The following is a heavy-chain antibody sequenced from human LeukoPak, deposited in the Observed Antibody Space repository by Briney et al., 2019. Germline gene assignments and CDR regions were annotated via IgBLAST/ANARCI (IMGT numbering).Heavy chain of an antibody. V-gene: IGHV3-23*01. CDR2: LSGSGRNT. Sequence: PGGSLRLSCAASGFTFSSHAMSWVRQAPGKGLEWVSGLSGSGRNTYYADSAKGRFTISRDNSKNTLYLQMNSLRAEDTAVYYCAKAQKYTSDLDYWGQGILVTVSS. CDR1: GFTFSSHA. D-gene: IGHD6-19*01. J-gene: IGHJ4*02. CDR3: AKAQKYTSDLDY.